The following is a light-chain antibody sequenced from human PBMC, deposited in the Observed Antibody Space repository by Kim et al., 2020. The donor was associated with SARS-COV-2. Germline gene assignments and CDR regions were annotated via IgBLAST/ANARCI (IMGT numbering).Light chain of an antibody. CDR3: QQYDYWPQT. J-gene: IGKJ1*01. Sequence: ETVMTQSPATLSVSPGERAALSCRASQSVSSNLAWYQKKPGQAPRLLIFGAYTRATGIPARFSGSGSGTEFTLTISSLQSEDFAIYYCQQYDYWPQTFGQGTKVDIK. CDR2: GAY. CDR1: QSVSSN. V-gene: IGKV3-15*01.